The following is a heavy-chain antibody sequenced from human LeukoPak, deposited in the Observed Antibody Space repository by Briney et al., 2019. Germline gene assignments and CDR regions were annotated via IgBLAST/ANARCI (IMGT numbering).Heavy chain of an antibody. CDR3: AAVGPGYSGHDVYYFDF. V-gene: IGHV1-58*01. CDR2: IVVGSGNR. Sequence: SVKVSCKASGFTFTSSAVQWVRQARGQRLEWIGWIVVGSGNRNYAQKFQERVTISRDMSTSTAYMELSSLRSEDTAVYYCAAVGPGYSGHDVYYFDFWGQGTLVTVSS. CDR1: GFTFTSSA. D-gene: IGHD5-12*01. J-gene: IGHJ4*02.